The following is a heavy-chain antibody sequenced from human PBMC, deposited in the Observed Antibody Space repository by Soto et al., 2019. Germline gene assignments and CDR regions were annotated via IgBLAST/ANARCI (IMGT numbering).Heavy chain of an antibody. J-gene: IGHJ3*02. CDR3: AAESGGITMIVVALDAFDI. CDR1: GFTFTSSA. V-gene: IGHV1-58*01. Sequence: GASVKVSCKASGFTFTSSAVQWVRQARGQRLEWIGWIVVGSGNTNYAQKFQERVTITRDMSTSTAYMELSSLRSEDTAVYYCAAESGGITMIVVALDAFDIWGQGTMVTVSS. D-gene: IGHD3-22*01. CDR2: IVVGSGNT.